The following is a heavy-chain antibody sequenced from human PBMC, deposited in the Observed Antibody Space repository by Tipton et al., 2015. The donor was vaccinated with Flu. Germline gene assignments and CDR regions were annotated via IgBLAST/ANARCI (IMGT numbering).Heavy chain of an antibody. V-gene: IGHV4-38-2*01. CDR1: AYSIRSAYY. J-gene: IGHJ4*02. CDR3: ARHTGDSVRGVIDY. Sequence: LRLSCSVSAYSIRSAYYWGWVRRPPGKGLEWIGTIYHSGTTYYNPSLKSRLTISVDTSKNQFSLRLSSVTAADTAVYYCARHTGDSVRGVIDYWGQGTLVTVSS. CDR2: IYHSGTT. D-gene: IGHD3-10*02.